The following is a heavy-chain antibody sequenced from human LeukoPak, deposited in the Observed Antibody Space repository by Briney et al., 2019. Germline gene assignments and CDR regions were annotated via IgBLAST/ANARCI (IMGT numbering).Heavy chain of an antibody. CDR1: GGSISSSSYY. J-gene: IGHJ4*02. Sequence: SETLSLTCTVSGGSISSSSYYWGWIRQPPGKGLEWIGRIYYSGSTYYNPSLKSRVTISVDTSKNQFSLKLSSVTAADTAVYYCASQYVWGSYRYYWGQGTLVTVSS. CDR2: IYYSGST. CDR3: ASQYVWGSYRYY. D-gene: IGHD3-16*02. V-gene: IGHV4-39*01.